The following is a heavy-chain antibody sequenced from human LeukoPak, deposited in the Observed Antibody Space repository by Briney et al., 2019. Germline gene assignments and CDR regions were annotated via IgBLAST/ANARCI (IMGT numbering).Heavy chain of an antibody. V-gene: IGHV3-21*01. Sequence: GGSLRLSCAASGFTFSNYSMNWVRQAPGKGLEWVSSISSSSYIYYAASVKDRFTITRENANNSVYLQMKSRRGEDTAVYYCARNGYSYGPGACDYWGQGTLVTVSS. D-gene: IGHD5-18*01. CDR2: ISSSSYI. CDR3: ARNGYSYGPGACDY. CDR1: GFTFSNYS. J-gene: IGHJ4*02.